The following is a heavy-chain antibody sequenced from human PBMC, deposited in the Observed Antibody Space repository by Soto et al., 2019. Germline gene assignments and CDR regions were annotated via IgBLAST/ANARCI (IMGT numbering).Heavy chain of an antibody. D-gene: IGHD3-3*01. V-gene: IGHV2-5*02. CDR1: GFSLTTNGVD. J-gene: IGHJ5*02. Sequence: QITLKESGPTLVKPTQTLTLTCTFSGFSLTTNGVDVGWIRQPPGKALEWLALIYWDDDKRYSPSLKNRLTITRDTSKTQVVLTMTNIDPVDTASYYCAHMALFGVVDNWFDPWGQGTLVTVSS. CDR2: IYWDDDK. CDR3: AHMALFGVVDNWFDP.